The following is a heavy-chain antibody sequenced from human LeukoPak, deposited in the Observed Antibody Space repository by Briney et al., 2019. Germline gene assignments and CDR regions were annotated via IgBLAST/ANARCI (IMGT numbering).Heavy chain of an antibody. Sequence: PGGSLRLSCAASGFTFSSYGMHWVRQAPGKGLEWVAVIWYDGSSKYYADSVKGRFTISRDNSKNTLYLQMNSLRAEDTAVYYCARDSSDVEMATITSLPDYWGQGTLVTVSS. J-gene: IGHJ4*02. V-gene: IGHV3-33*01. CDR1: GFTFSSYG. CDR3: ARDSSDVEMATITSLPDY. D-gene: IGHD5-24*01. CDR2: IWYDGSSK.